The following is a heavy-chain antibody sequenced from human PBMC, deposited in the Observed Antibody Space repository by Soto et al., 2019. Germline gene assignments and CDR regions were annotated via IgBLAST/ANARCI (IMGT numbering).Heavy chain of an antibody. D-gene: IGHD2-15*01. CDR1: GFSLSTSGVG. J-gene: IGHJ4*02. CDR2: IYWDDDK. Sequence: QITLKESGPTLVKPTQTLTLTCTFSGFSLSTSGVGVGWIRQPPGKALEWLALIYWDDDKRYSPSLKSRLTNTKDTPKNQVVLTMTNMDPVDTATYYCAHRPSYCSGGSCYSGFDYWGQGTLVTVSS. V-gene: IGHV2-5*02. CDR3: AHRPSYCSGGSCYSGFDY.